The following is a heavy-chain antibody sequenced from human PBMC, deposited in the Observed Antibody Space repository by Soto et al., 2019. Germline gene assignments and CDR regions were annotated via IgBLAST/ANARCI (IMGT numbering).Heavy chain of an antibody. V-gene: IGHV4-39*01. CDR1: GGSISSSSYY. Sequence: SETLSLTCTVSGGSISSSSYYWGWIRQPPGKGLEWIGSIYYSGSTYYNPSLKSRVTISVDTSKNQFSLKLSSVTAADTAVYYCASLYYDFWSGYYYFDYWGQGTLVTVSS. CDR2: IYYSGST. J-gene: IGHJ4*02. CDR3: ASLYYDFWSGYYYFDY. D-gene: IGHD3-3*01.